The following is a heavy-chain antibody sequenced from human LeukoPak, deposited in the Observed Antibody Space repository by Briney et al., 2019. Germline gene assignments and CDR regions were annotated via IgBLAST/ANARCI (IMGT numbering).Heavy chain of an antibody. Sequence: PGGSLRLPCAASGFTFSSYGMHWVRQAPGKGLEWVAVIWYDGNHKYYADSLKGRFTISRDNSKNTLYLQVNSLRAEDTAVYYCARDGTYCSSTSCLLDYWGQGTLVSVSS. CDR3: ARDGTYCSSTSCLLDY. D-gene: IGHD2-2*01. CDR2: IWYDGNHK. J-gene: IGHJ4*02. V-gene: IGHV3-33*01. CDR1: GFTFSSYG.